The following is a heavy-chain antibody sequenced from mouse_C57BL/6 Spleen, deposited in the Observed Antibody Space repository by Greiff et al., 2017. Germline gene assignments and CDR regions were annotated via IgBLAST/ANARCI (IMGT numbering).Heavy chain of an antibody. D-gene: IGHD2-3*01. J-gene: IGHJ3*01. CDR3: ADLYDGFAY. CDR1: GFTFSSYG. Sequence: EVQVVESGGDLVKPGGSLKLSCAASGFTFSSYGMSWVRQTPDKRLEWVATISSGGSYTYYPDSVKGRFTISRDNAKNTLYLQMSSLKSEDTAMYYCADLYDGFAYWGQGTLVTVSA. CDR2: ISSGGSYT. V-gene: IGHV5-6*01.